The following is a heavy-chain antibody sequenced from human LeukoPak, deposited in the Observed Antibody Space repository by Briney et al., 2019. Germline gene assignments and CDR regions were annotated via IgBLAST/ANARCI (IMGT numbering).Heavy chain of an antibody. J-gene: IGHJ4*02. V-gene: IGHV3-23*01. Sequence: GGSLRLSCAASGFTLSSYAMSWVRQAPGEGLEWVSAISGSGGSTYYADSVKGRFTISRDNSKNTLYLQMNSLRAEDTAVYYCAKDVGSRYYDSSGYPDYWGQGTLVTVSS. CDR3: AKDVGSRYYDSSGYPDY. CDR1: GFTLSSYA. D-gene: IGHD3-22*01. CDR2: ISGSGGST.